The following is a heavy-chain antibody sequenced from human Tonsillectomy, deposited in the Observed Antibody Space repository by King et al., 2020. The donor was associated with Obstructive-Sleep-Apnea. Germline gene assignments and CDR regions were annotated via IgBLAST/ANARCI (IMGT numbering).Heavy chain of an antibody. D-gene: IGHD5-24*01. J-gene: IGHJ4*02. CDR1: GGSISSSNW. Sequence: VQLQESGPGLVKPSGTLSLTCAVSGGSISSSNWWSWVRQPPGKGLGLIGEIYHSGSTNYNPSLSIRVTISVDKSKNQFSLKLTSVTAADTAVYYCARVDGYNPYFDYWGQGTLVTVSS. CDR2: IYHSGST. V-gene: IGHV4-4*02. CDR3: ARVDGYNPYFDY.